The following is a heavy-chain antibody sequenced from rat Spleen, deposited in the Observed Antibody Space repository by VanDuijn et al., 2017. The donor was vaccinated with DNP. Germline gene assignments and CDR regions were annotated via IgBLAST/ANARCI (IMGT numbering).Heavy chain of an antibody. CDR1: GFTFNDYW. CDR2: ISYEGSSI. V-gene: IGHV5-22*01. Sequence: EVQLVESGGDLVQPGRSLKLSCVAFGFTFNDYWMAWIRQVPGKGLEWVASISYEGSSIYYGDSGKGRFTISRDNAKDTLYLQMNSMRSEETATYYCARVQLGYYALDAWGQGTSVTVSS. CDR3: ARVQLGYYALDA. J-gene: IGHJ4*01. D-gene: IGHD5-1*01.